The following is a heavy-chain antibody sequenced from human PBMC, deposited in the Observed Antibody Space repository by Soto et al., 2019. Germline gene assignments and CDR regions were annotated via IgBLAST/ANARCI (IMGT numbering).Heavy chain of an antibody. CDR3: ARARKVVVPAAIRWFDP. V-gene: IGHV4-31*03. J-gene: IGHJ5*02. Sequence: SETLSLTCTVSGGSISSGGYYWSWIRQHPGKGLEWIGYIYYSGSTYYNPSLKSRVTISVDTSKNQFSLKLSSVTAADTAVYYCARARKVVVPAAIRWFDPWGQGTLGTVSS. D-gene: IGHD2-2*02. CDR1: GGSISSGGYY. CDR2: IYYSGST.